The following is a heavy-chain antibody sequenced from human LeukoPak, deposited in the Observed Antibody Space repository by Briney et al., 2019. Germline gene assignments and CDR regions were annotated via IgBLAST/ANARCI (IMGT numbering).Heavy chain of an antibody. CDR1: GYTFTSYG. Sequence: ASVKVSCKASGYTFTSYGISWVRQAPGQGLEWMGWISAYNANTYYAQSLQGRVTMTTDTSTSTVYMELRSLRSDDTAVYYYARDLFYYSGTYSDVFDIWGQGTMVTVSS. J-gene: IGHJ3*02. D-gene: IGHD3-10*01. V-gene: IGHV1-18*01. CDR3: ARDLFYYSGTYSDVFDI. CDR2: ISAYNANT.